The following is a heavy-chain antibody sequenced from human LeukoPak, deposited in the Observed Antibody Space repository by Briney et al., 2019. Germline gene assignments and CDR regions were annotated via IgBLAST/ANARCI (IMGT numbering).Heavy chain of an antibody. D-gene: IGHD6-13*01. J-gene: IGHJ2*01. CDR1: GFTFSSYG. Sequence: GGSLRLSCAASGFTFSSYGMSWVRQAPAKWLEWVSAISGSGGSTYYADSVKGRFTISRDNSKNTLYLQMNSLRAEDTAVYYCAKDRHSSSWYFHWYFDLWGRGTLVTVSS. CDR3: AKDRHSSSWYFHWYFDL. V-gene: IGHV3-23*01. CDR2: ISGSGGST.